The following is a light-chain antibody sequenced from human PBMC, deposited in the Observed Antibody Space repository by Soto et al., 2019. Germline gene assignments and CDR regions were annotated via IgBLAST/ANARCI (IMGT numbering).Light chain of an antibody. CDR1: QSVSSN. Sequence: EIVMTQSPVTLSVSPGERATLSCRASQSVSSNLAWYQQKPGQAARLLIYGASTRATGIPARFSGSGSGTEIPLTISSLQYEDFAVYYCQQHDKWPFTFGQGTKLDIK. CDR3: QQHDKWPFT. J-gene: IGKJ2*01. V-gene: IGKV3-15*01. CDR2: GAS.